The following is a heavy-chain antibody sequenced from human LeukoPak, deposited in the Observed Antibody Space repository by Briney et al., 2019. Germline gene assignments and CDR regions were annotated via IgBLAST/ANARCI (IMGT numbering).Heavy chain of an antibody. J-gene: IGHJ4*02. V-gene: IGHV1-69*06. D-gene: IGHD6-19*01. CDR3: ATGGAAGRLFIDY. Sequence: SVKVSCKASGGTFSSYAISWVRQAPGQGLEWMGGIIPIFGTANYAQKFQGRVTITADKSTSTAYMELSSLRPEDTAVYYCATGGAAGRLFIDYWGQGTLVTVSS. CDR2: IIPIFGTA. CDR1: GGTFSSYA.